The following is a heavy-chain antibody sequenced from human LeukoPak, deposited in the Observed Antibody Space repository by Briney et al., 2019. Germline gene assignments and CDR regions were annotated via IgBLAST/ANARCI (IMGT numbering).Heavy chain of an antibody. CDR1: GFTFSFYW. Sequence: GGSLRLSCAASGFTFSFYWMHWARQAPGKGLVWVSRINSDGSSPSYTDSVKGRFTISRDNAKNTLFLQMNILRAEDTAVYYCARDPTGYSNPYFDYWGQGTLVTVSS. V-gene: IGHV3-74*01. CDR3: ARDPTGYSNPYFDY. CDR2: INSDGSSP. J-gene: IGHJ4*02. D-gene: IGHD3-9*01.